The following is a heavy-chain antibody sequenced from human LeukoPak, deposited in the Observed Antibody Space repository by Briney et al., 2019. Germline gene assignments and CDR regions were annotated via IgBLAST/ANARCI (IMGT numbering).Heavy chain of an antibody. J-gene: IGHJ4*02. CDR1: GFSFSTYG. CDR3: AKGGTAAIFGYFDH. Sequence: GGSLRLSCAASGFSFSTYGMSWVRQAPGRGLEWVSSISGSGLSTYSADSVRGRFSISGDNSKNTVYLEMNSLGADDAAVYYCAKGGTAAIFGYFDHWGQGTLVTVSS. CDR2: ISGSGLST. V-gene: IGHV3-23*01. D-gene: IGHD3-3*01.